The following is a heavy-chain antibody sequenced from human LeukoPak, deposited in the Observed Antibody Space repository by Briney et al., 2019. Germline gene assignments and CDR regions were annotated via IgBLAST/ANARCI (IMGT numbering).Heavy chain of an antibody. CDR3: AKDLALAGTGGGFDV. CDR2: ISGGGDKT. J-gene: IGHJ3*01. CDR1: GFTFTTYA. D-gene: IGHD6-19*01. V-gene: IGHV3-23*01. Sequence: PGGSLRLSCAASGFTFTTYAINWVRQAPGKGLEWVSGISGGGDKTYYADSVNGRFTISIDNSKNTVSLQMSSLRAEDTALYYCAKDLALAGTGGGFDVWGQGTRVAVSS.